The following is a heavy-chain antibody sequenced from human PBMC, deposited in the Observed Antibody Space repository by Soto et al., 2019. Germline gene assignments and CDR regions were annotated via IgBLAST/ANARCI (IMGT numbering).Heavy chain of an antibody. CDR3: ARYSSGWGNTDFDY. D-gene: IGHD6-19*01. Sequence: EVQLVESGGGLVQPGGSLRLSCAASGFTVSSNYMSWVRQAPGKGLEWVSVIYSGGSTYYADSVKGRFTISRDNSKNTLYLQMNSLRAEDTAVYYCARYSSGWGNTDFDYWGQGTLVTVSS. CDR2: IYSGGST. V-gene: IGHV3-66*01. J-gene: IGHJ4*02. CDR1: GFTVSSNY.